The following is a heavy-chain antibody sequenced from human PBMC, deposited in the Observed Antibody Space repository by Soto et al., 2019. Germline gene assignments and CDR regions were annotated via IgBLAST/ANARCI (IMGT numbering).Heavy chain of an antibody. V-gene: IGHV4-31*11. CDR3: AREETGNDALDI. Sequence: SETLSLTCAVSGGSLRSATYYWSWIRQHPGKGLEWIGYFYHSGSTYYKPSLRSRVTISLDTSKNQFSLNLRSVTDADTAIYYGAREETGNDALDIWGQGTLVTVSS. CDR1: GGSLRSATYY. J-gene: IGHJ3*02. CDR2: FYHSGST. D-gene: IGHD1-1*01.